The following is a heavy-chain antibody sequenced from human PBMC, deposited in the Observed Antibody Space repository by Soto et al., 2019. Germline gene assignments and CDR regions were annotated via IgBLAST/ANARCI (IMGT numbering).Heavy chain of an antibody. Sequence: QVQLQESGPGLVKPSETLSLTCTVSGGSISSYYWSWIRQPPGKGLEWIGYIYYSGSTNYNPSLQSRAPISSDXXKNHFSLKLSSVTAADTAVYYCARRVWSYGTWFDPWGQGTLVTVSS. V-gene: IGHV4-59*08. D-gene: IGHD5-18*01. J-gene: IGHJ5*02. CDR1: GGSISSYY. CDR3: ARRVWSYGTWFDP. CDR2: IYYSGST.